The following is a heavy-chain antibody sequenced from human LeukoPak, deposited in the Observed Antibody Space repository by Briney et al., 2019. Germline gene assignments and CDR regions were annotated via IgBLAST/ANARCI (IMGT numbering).Heavy chain of an antibody. CDR1: DGSINSYY. CDR3: ARGRSNYYGMDV. CDR2: IYYNGNT. V-gene: IGHV4-59*01. D-gene: IGHD1-26*01. J-gene: IGHJ6*02. Sequence: SETLSLTCSVSDGSINSYYWNWIRRPPGKGRECIGYIYYNGNTNYSPSLKSRVTMSVDTSKNLFSLKVSYVTAADTAVYYCARGRSNYYGMDVWGQGTTVTVSS.